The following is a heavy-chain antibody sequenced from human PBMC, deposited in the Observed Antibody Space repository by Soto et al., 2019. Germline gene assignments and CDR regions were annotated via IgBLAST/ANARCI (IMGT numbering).Heavy chain of an antibody. CDR2: IIPIFGTA. CDR3: ARGKRTPYTANYYYGMGV. D-gene: IGHD3-16*01. J-gene: IGHJ6*02. CDR1: GGTFSSYA. V-gene: IGHV1-69*01. Sequence: QVQLVQSGAEVKKPGSSVKVSCKASGGTFSSYAISWVRQAPGQGLEWMGGIIPIFGTANYAQKLQGRVTITAGESTSTAYMELSSLRSEDTAVYYWARGKRTPYTANYYYGMGVWGQGTTVTVSS.